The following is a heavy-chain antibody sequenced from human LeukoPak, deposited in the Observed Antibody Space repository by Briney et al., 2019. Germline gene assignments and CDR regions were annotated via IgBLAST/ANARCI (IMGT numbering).Heavy chain of an antibody. CDR1: VFTFGDYA. V-gene: IGHV3-49*04. CDR3: TRDPRRGIPYYYGYVMDV. J-gene: IGHJ6*04. D-gene: IGHD3-16*01. CDR2: IRSKAYGGTR. Sequence: GGSLRLSCTASVFTFGDYAMRWVRQAPGEGEGRGGFIRSKAYGGTREYDAVVRGRFAMSRDDSKSIAYLQMNSLKTEDTAVYYCTRDPRRGIPYYYGYVMDVWGEGNTVTVSS.